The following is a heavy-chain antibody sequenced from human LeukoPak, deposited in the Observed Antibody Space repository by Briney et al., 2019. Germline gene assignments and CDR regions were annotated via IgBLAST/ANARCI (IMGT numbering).Heavy chain of an antibody. CDR3: ARVTYGSGTYGAFDY. CDR1: GFTFSSYG. D-gene: IGHD3-10*01. J-gene: IGHJ4*02. V-gene: IGHV3-23*01. Sequence: GGTLRLSCAASGFTFSSYGMSWVRQAPGKGLEWVSAISGSGGSTYYADSVKGRFTISRDNSTNTLYLQMNSLRAEDTAVYYCARVTYGSGTYGAFDYWGQGTLVTVSS. CDR2: ISGSGGST.